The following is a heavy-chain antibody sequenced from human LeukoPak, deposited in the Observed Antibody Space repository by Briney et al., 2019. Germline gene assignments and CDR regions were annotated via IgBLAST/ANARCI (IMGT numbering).Heavy chain of an antibody. CDR3: ARGIVGAAGAFDI. J-gene: IGHJ3*02. Sequence: SVKVSCKASAGTFSRYPIRWARHDPGQGLEWMGRIIPIVGTANYAQKFQGRVTITTDESTSTAYMELSSLRSEDTAVYYCARGIVGAAGAFDIWGQGTMVTVSS. V-gene: IGHV1-69*05. D-gene: IGHD1-26*01. CDR1: AGTFSRYP. CDR2: IIPIVGTA.